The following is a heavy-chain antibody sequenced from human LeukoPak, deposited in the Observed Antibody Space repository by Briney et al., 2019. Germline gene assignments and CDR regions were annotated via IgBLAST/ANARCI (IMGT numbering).Heavy chain of an antibody. V-gene: IGHV4-34*01. CDR3: ARGGYDFWSGYYRTYYYYMDV. D-gene: IGHD3-3*01. J-gene: IGHJ6*03. CDR1: GGSFSGYY. CDR2: INHSGST. Sequence: PSETLSLTCAVYGGSFSGYYWSWIRQPPGKGLEWIGEINHSGSTNYNPSLKSRVTISVDTSKNQFSLKLSSVTAADTAVYYCARGGYDFWSGYYRTYYYYMDVWGKGTTVTVSS.